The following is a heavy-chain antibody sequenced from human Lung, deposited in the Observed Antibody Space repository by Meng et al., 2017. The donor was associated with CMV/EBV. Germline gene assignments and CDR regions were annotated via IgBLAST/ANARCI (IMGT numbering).Heavy chain of an antibody. CDR1: GFTFSNAW. Sequence: GGSLGLXCAASGFTFSNAWMSWVRQAPGKGLEWVGRIKSKTDGGTTDYAAPVKGRFTISRDDSKNTLYLQMNSLKTEDTAVYYCTTGAYYDFWSGYHYWGQGXLVTVSS. D-gene: IGHD3-3*01. CDR2: IKSKTDGGTT. V-gene: IGHV3-15*01. J-gene: IGHJ4*02. CDR3: TTGAYYDFWSGYHY.